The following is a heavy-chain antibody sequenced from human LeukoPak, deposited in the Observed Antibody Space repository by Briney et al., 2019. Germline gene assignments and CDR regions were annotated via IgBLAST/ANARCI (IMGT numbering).Heavy chain of an antibody. CDR1: GFTFSSYE. V-gene: IGHV3-48*03. CDR2: ISSSGSTI. CDR3: ARAAHSSSWYYGDNWFDL. J-gene: IGHJ5*02. D-gene: IGHD6-13*01. Sequence: PGGSLRLSCAASGFTFSSYEMTWVRQAPGKGLEWVSYISSSGSTIYYADSVKGRFTISRDNAKNSLYLQMNSLRAEDTAVYYCARAAHSSSWYYGDNWFDLWGQGTLVTVSS.